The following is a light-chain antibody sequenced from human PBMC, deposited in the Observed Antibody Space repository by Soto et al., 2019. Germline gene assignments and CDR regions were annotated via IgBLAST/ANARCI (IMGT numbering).Light chain of an antibody. Sequence: EIVLTQSPGTLSLSPGERATLPCRASQSVSSSYLAWYQQKPGQAPRLLIYGASSRATGIPDRFSGSGSGTDFTLTISRLEPEDFAVYYCHQYGGSPRTLGQGTKV. CDR2: GAS. V-gene: IGKV3-20*01. CDR1: QSVSSSY. J-gene: IGKJ1*01. CDR3: HQYGGSPRT.